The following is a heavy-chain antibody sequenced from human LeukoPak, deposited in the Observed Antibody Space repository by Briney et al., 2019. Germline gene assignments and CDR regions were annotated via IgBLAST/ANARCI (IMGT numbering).Heavy chain of an antibody. CDR3: ARALVFTMVREHPGYYFDY. Sequence: SVKVSCKASGGTXSSYAISWVRQAPGQGLEWMGGIIPIFGTANYAQKFQGRVTITADESTSTAYMELSSLRSEDTAVYYCARALVFTMVREHPGYYFDYWGQGSLVTVSS. D-gene: IGHD3-10*01. J-gene: IGHJ4*02. CDR2: IIPIFGTA. CDR1: GGTXSSYA. V-gene: IGHV1-69*13.